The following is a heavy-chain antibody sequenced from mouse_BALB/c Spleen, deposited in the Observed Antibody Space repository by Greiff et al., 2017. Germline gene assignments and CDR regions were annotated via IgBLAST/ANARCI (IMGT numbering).Heavy chain of an antibody. CDR3: TRSGSYYAMDY. CDR2: IYPSDSYT. D-gene: IGHD3-1*01. Sequence: QVQLQQPGAELVRPGASVKLSCKASGYTFTSYWINWVKQRPGQGLEWIGNIYPSDSYTNYNQKFKDKATLTVDKSSSTAYMQLSSPTSEDSAVYYGTRSGSYYAMDYWGQGTSVTVSS. CDR1: GYTFTSYW. V-gene: IGHV1-69*02. J-gene: IGHJ4*01.